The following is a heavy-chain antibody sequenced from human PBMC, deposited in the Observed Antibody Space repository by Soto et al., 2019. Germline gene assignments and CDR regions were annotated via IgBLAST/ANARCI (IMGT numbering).Heavy chain of an antibody. D-gene: IGHD2-15*01. V-gene: IGHV4-61*01. CDR1: GGSVSSGSYY. J-gene: IGHJ4*02. CDR3: ARADGRGYFDY. CDR2: IYYSGST. Sequence: SETLSLTCTVSGGSVSSGSYYWSWIRQPPGKGLEWIGYIYYSGSTNYNPSLKSRVTISVDTSKNQFSLKLSSVTAADTAVYYCARADGRGYFDYWGQGTLVTVSS.